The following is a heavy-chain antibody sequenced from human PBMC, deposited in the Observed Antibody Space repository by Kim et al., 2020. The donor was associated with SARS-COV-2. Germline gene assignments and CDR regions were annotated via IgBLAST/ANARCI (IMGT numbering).Heavy chain of an antibody. V-gene: IGHV4-39*01. CDR3: ARNDYYDSSGAY. D-gene: IGHD3-22*01. J-gene: IGHJ4*02. Sequence: SETLSLTFTVSGGSISSSSYYWGWIRQPPGKGLEWIGSIYYSGSTYYNPSLKSRVTISVDTSKNQFSLKLSSVTAADTAVYYCARNDYYDSSGAYWGQGT. CDR1: GGSISSSSYY. CDR2: IYYSGST.